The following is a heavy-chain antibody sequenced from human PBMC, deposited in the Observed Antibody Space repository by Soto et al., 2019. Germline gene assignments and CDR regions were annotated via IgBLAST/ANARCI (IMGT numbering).Heavy chain of an antibody. CDR3: AKVGSIAVYHYHYALDV. D-gene: IGHD6-6*01. Sequence: QVQLMESGGGVVQPGTSLRLSCVGSGFTFSSYGMHWVRQAPGKGLEWVAGISYDGTKKYYGDSVKGRFSISRDKSRQTVYLQMDSLRAEDTAVYYCAKVGSIAVYHYHYALDVWGQGTTVTVSS. V-gene: IGHV3-30*18. CDR1: GFTFSSYG. CDR2: ISYDGTKK. J-gene: IGHJ6*02.